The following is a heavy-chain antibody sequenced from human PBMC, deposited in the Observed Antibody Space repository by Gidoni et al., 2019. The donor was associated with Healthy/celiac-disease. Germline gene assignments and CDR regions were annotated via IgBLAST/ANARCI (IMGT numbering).Heavy chain of an antibody. Sequence: EVQLVESGGGLVQPGGSLRLSCAASGFTFSSYAMHWVRQAPGKGLEYVSAISSNGGSTYYANSVKGRFTISRDNSKNTLYLQMGSLRAEDMAVYYCARKGYRIVGALHRYGMDVWGQGTTVTVSS. CDR1: GFTFSSYA. CDR3: ARKGYRIVGALHRYGMDV. J-gene: IGHJ6*02. V-gene: IGHV3-64*01. CDR2: ISSNGGST. D-gene: IGHD1-26*01.